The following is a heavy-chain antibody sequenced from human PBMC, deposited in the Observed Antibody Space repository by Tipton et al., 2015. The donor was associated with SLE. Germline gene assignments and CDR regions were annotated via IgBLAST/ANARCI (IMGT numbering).Heavy chain of an antibody. CDR2: INSDATST. D-gene: IGHD3-22*01. CDR1: GFTLSLHW. J-gene: IGHJ4*02. CDR3: AKDRSRIVVTAKYYFDY. V-gene: IGHV3-74*01. Sequence: SLRLSCEVSGFTLSLHWMHWVRQAPGKGLVWISRINSDATSTSYADSVKGRFTISRDNSKNTLYLQMNSLRAEDTAVYYCAKDRSRIVVTAKYYFDYWGQGTLVTVSS.